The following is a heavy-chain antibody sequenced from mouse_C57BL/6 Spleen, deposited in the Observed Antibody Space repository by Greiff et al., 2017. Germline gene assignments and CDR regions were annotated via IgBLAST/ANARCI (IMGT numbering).Heavy chain of an antibody. Sequence: VQLQQPGAELVRPGSSVKLSCKASGYTFTSYWMAWVKQRPGQGLEWIGNIYPSDSETHYNPKFKDKATLTVDKSSTTAYMQLSSLTSEDSAVYYCARGYGSSRYFDVWGTGTTVTVSS. J-gene: IGHJ1*03. V-gene: IGHV1-61*01. CDR1: GYTFTSYW. CDR3: ARGYGSSRYFDV. D-gene: IGHD1-1*01. CDR2: IYPSDSET.